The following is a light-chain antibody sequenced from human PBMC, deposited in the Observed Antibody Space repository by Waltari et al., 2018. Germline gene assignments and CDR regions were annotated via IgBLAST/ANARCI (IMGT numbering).Light chain of an antibody. V-gene: IGLV4-69*01. CDR1: SGHSTFA. CDR2: LNSDGSH. J-gene: IGLJ3*02. CDR3: ETWDTAIHV. Sequence: QLVVTQSPSASAPLGPSVKLTCTLTSGHSTFAIAWHQQQPGKGPRYLMSLNSDGSHSRGDGIPDRFSGSSSGAERYLTISSLESEDEADYYCETWDTAIHVFGGGTKLTVI.